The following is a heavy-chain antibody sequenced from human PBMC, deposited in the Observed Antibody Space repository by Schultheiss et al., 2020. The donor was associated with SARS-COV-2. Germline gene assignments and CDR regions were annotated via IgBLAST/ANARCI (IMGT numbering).Heavy chain of an antibody. CDR1: GGSISSSNW. CDR2: IYTSGST. CDR3: ARDGWFGESYYYYGMDV. V-gene: IGHV4-4*02. Sequence: SETLSLTCAVSGGSISSSNWWSWVRQPPGKGLEWIGRIYTSGSTNYNPSLKSRVTISVDKSKNQFSLKLSSVTAADTAVYYCARDGWFGESYYYYGMDVWGQGTTVTVSS. D-gene: IGHD3-10*01. J-gene: IGHJ6*02.